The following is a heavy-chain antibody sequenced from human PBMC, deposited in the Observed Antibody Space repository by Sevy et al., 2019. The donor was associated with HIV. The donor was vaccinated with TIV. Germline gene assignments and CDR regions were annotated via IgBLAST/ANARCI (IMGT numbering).Heavy chain of an antibody. V-gene: IGHV3-30*03. Sequence: GGSLRLSCAASGFTFSNYGLHWVRQAPGKGLEWVAIISYDGSNKYYADSVKGRFTISRDNSKNTLYLQMNSLRGEDTGVYYCARQERHQLVDWGQGTLVTVSS. CDR3: ARQERHQLVD. CDR1: GFTFSNYG. D-gene: IGHD6-13*01. CDR2: ISYDGSNK. J-gene: IGHJ4*02.